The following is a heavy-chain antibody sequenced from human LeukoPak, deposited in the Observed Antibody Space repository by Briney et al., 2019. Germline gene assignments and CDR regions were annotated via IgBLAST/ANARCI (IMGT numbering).Heavy chain of an antibody. Sequence: ASVKVSCKASGYTFTGYYMHWVRQAPGQGLEWMGWINPNSGGTNYAPKFQGRVTMTRDTSISTAYMELSRLRSDDTAVYYCASARGYYDSSGYSDYGYWGQGTLVTVSS. CDR1: GYTFTGYY. J-gene: IGHJ4*02. D-gene: IGHD3-22*01. V-gene: IGHV1-2*02. CDR3: ASARGYYDSSGYSDYGY. CDR2: INPNSGGT.